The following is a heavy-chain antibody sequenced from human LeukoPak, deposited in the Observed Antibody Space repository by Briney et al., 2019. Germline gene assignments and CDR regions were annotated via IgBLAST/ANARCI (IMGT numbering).Heavy chain of an antibody. J-gene: IGHJ2*01. CDR3: ASSRDLYLDAFTSYWYFDV. CDR2: INDSGHG. Sequence: SETLSLTCAVYGASFRAYYWSWIRQAPGKGLEWIGEINDSGHGRYNASLKGRVTMSVDTSKNQLSLKLKSVTAADTAVYYCASSRDLYLDAFTSYWYFDVWGRGSPVTVSS. D-gene: IGHD3-16*01. CDR1: GASFRAYY. V-gene: IGHV4-34*01.